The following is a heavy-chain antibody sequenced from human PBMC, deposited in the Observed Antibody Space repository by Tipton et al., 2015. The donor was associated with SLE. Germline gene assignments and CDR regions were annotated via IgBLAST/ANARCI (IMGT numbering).Heavy chain of an antibody. D-gene: IGHD2-15*01. V-gene: IGHV3-30*04. Sequence: SLRLSCSASGFTFSTYAMHWVRQAPGKGLEWVAAISYDGRNKYYADSVKGRFTISRDNSKNTLYLQMNSLRAEDTAVYYCARDQPVVAATPLDYWGQGTLVTVSS. CDR1: GFTFSTYA. CDR2: ISYDGRNK. CDR3: ARDQPVVAATPLDY. J-gene: IGHJ4*02.